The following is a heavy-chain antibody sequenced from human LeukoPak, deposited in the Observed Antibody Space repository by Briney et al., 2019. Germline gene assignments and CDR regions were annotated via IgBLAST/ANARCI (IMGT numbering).Heavy chain of an antibody. CDR2: IYSGGST. CDR1: GFTLSSYW. V-gene: IGHV3-53*01. Sequence: PGGSLRLSCAASGFTLSSYWMSWVRQAPGKGLEWVSVIYSGGSTYYADSVKGRFTISRDNSNTLYLQMNSLRAEDTAVYYCARDHPPGDYWGQGTLVTVSS. CDR3: ARDHPPGDY. J-gene: IGHJ4*02.